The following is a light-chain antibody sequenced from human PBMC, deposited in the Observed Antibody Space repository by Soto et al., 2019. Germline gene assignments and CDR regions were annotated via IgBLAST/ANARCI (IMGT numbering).Light chain of an antibody. CDR3: QQYARPPYA. CDR2: DAS. CDR1: QRISNSY. V-gene: IGKV3-20*01. Sequence: IVLTQPPGPPSLAPGARATLPRMASQRISNSYLAWYQQKPGQAPRLLRYDASSRATGIPDRVSGSGSGTDITLTISRLEPEDFAVYYCQQYARPPYAFGQGTKVDIK. J-gene: IGKJ2*01.